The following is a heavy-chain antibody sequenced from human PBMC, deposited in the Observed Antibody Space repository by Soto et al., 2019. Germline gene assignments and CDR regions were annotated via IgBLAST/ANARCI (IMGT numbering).Heavy chain of an antibody. CDR3: ARDRMAAAGYYYYYGMDV. CDR1: GFTVSSNY. Sequence: EVQLVETGGGLIQPGGSLRLSCAASGFTVSSNYMSWVRQAPGKGLEWVSVIYSGGSTYYADSVKGRFTFSRDNYKNTLYLQMNSLRAEDTAVYYCARDRMAAAGYYYYYGMDVWGQGTTVTVSS. J-gene: IGHJ6*02. V-gene: IGHV3-53*02. CDR2: IYSGGST. D-gene: IGHD6-13*01.